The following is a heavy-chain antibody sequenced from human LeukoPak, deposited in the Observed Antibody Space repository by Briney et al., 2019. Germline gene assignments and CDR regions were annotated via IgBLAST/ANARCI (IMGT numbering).Heavy chain of an antibody. Sequence: PGGSLRLSCAVSRFNFSTYAMHWGRQAPGEGLEWGAVISYDGNNKYYADSVKGRFTISRDNSKNTLYIQMNSLRAEDTAVYYCARDEVGATTEFDYWGQGTLVTVS. D-gene: IGHD1-26*01. CDR1: RFNFSTYA. CDR3: ARDEVGATTEFDY. V-gene: IGHV3-30*04. CDR2: ISYDGNNK. J-gene: IGHJ4*02.